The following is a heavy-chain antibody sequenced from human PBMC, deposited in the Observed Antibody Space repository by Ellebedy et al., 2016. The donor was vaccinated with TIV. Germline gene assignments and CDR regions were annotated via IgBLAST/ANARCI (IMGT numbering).Heavy chain of an antibody. J-gene: IGHJ4*02. V-gene: IGHV3-23*01. CDR3: AKDGRGTNPGHFDY. Sequence: GESLKISCAASGFTFNSYVMSWVRQAPGKGLEWVSAISGSAGSTYYADSVKCRFTISRDNSKNTLFLQMNSLRADDTAAYYCAKDGRGTNPGHFDYWGQGTLVTVSS. CDR1: GFTFNSYV. D-gene: IGHD2-8*01. CDR2: ISGSAGST.